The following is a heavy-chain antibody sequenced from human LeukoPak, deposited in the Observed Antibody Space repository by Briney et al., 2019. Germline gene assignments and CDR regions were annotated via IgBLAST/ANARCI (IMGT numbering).Heavy chain of an antibody. V-gene: IGHV3-21*01. Sequence: KPGGSLRLSCAASGFTFSSYSMNWVRQAPGKGLEWVSSINSNSSYIYYADSVKGRFTISRDNAKNSLYLQMNSLRAEDTAVYYCARGEYYYDSSGYPGPGYFDYWGQGTLVTVSS. CDR1: GFTFSSYS. D-gene: IGHD3-22*01. CDR2: INSNSSYI. J-gene: IGHJ4*02. CDR3: ARGEYYYDSSGYPGPGYFDY.